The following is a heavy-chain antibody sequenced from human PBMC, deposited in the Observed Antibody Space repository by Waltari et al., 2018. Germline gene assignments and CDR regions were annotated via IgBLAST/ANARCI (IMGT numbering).Heavy chain of an antibody. CDR1: GYTFTSYA. J-gene: IGHJ4*02. Sequence: QVQLVQSGAEVKKPGASVKVSCKASGYTFTSYAMHWVRQAPGQRLEWMGWINAGNGNTKYSQKCQGRVTITRDTSASTAYMELSSLRSEDTAVYYCARWRVAGTDYFDYWGQGTLVTVSS. V-gene: IGHV1-3*01. D-gene: IGHD6-19*01. CDR2: INAGNGNT. CDR3: ARWRVAGTDYFDY.